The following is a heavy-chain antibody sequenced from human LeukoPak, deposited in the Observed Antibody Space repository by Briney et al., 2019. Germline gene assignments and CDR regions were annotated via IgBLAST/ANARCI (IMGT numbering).Heavy chain of an antibody. V-gene: IGHV1-2*04. J-gene: IGHJ4*02. CDR1: GYTFTGYY. Sequence: ASVKVSCKASGYTFTGYYMHWVRQAPGQGLEWMGWINPNSGGTNYAQKFQGWVTMTRDTSISTAYMELSRLRSDDTAVYYCARVSGYYDSSGYNSFDYWGQGTLATVSS. D-gene: IGHD3-22*01. CDR2: INPNSGGT. CDR3: ARVSGYYDSSGYNSFDY.